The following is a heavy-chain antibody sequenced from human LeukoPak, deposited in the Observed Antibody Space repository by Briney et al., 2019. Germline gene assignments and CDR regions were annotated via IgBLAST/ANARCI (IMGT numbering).Heavy chain of an antibody. CDR1: GYTFTGYY. V-gene: IGHV1-2*02. CDR2: INPNSGGT. D-gene: IGHD6-19*01. J-gene: IGHJ4*02. CDR3: ARVIALAGPGDY. Sequence: ASVKVSCKASGYTFTGYYMHWVRQAPGQGLEWMGWINPNSGGTNYAQKFQGRVTMTRDTTISTAYMELSRLRSDDTAVYYCARVIALAGPGDYWGQGTLVTVSS.